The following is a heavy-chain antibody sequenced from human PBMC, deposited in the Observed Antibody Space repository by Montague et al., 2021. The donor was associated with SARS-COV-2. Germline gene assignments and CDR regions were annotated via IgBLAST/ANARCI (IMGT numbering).Heavy chain of an antibody. Sequence: TLSLTCSVSGASISSANDYWTWIRQPAGKGLEWIGHISTSGSSSYNPSLKSRVTIILDTSKQQFSLELTSVTAADTAVYYCARVRAVPAAMRIFSLGRSYYCMDVWGQGTPVTVSS. CDR1: GASISSANDY. V-gene: IGHV4-61*09. J-gene: IGHJ6*02. CDR3: ARVRAVPAAMRIFSLGRSYYCMDV. D-gene: IGHD2-2*01. CDR2: ISTSGSS.